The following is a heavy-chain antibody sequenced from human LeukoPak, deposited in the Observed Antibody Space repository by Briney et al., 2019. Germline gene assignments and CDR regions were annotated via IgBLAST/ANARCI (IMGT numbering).Heavy chain of an antibody. CDR1: GGSISSSSYY. J-gene: IGHJ3*02. CDR3: ARPSYYDHAFDI. CDR2: IYYSGST. Sequence: SETLSLTCTVSGGSISSSSYYWGWIRPPPGKGLEWSGSIYYSGSTYYNPSLKSRVTISVDTSKNQFSLKLSSVTAADTAVYYCARPSYYDHAFDIWGQGTMVTVSS. V-gene: IGHV4-39*01. D-gene: IGHD3-3*01.